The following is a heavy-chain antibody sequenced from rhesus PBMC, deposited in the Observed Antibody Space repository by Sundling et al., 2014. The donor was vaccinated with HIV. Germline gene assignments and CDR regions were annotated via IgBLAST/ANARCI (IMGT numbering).Heavy chain of an antibody. Sequence: QLQLQESGPGLVKPSETLSVTCAVSGGSISSNYWSWIRQAPGKGLEWIGYIHGRDSNTDYNPSLKSRVTLSVDTSKSQLSLKLTSVTAADTAVYYCARTGPWTGYYSFDYWGRGSPGHRLL. J-gene: IGHJ4*01. D-gene: IGHD3-3*01. CDR1: GGSISSNY. V-gene: IGHV4-169*01. CDR2: IHGRDSNT. CDR3: ARTGPWTGYYSFDY.